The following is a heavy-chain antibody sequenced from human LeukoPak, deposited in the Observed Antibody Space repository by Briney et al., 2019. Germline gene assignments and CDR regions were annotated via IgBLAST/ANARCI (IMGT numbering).Heavy chain of an antibody. CDR1: GFTFSDYY. D-gene: IGHD6-6*01. Sequence: GGSLRLSCAASGFTFSDYYMSWIRQAPGKGLEWVSYISSSGSTIYYADSVKGRFTISRDNAKNSLYLQMNSLRAEDTAVYYCARAPPSREDYYYMDVWGKGTTVTVSS. V-gene: IGHV3-11*04. CDR2: ISSSGSTI. CDR3: ARAPPSREDYYYMDV. J-gene: IGHJ6*03.